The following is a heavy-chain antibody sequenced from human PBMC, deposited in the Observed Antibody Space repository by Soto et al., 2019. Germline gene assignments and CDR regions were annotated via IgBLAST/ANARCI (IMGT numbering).Heavy chain of an antibody. J-gene: IGHJ4*02. CDR2: MNPNSGNT. D-gene: IGHD3-10*01. Sequence: ASVKVSCKAPGYTFTSYDINWVRQATGQGLEWMGWMNPNSGNTGYAQKFQGRVTMTRNTSISTAYMELSSLRSEDTAVYYCARLPSYYYGSGSTSDYWGQGTLVTVSS. CDR1: GYTFTSYD. V-gene: IGHV1-8*01. CDR3: ARLPSYYYGSGSTSDY.